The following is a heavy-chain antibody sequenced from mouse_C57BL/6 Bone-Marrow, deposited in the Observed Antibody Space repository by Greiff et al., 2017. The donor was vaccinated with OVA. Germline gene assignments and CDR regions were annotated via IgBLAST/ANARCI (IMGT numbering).Heavy chain of an antibody. D-gene: IGHD4-1*01. CDR3: ARHGTGANWYFDV. Sequence: EVHLVESGGGLVQPGGSLKLSCAASGFTFSDYGMAWVRQAPRKGPEWVAFISNLAYSIYYADTVTGRFTISRENAKNTLYLEMSSLRSEDTAMYYCARHGTGANWYFDVWGTGTTVTVAS. CDR2: ISNLAYSI. CDR1: GFTFSDYG. J-gene: IGHJ1*03. V-gene: IGHV5-15*01.